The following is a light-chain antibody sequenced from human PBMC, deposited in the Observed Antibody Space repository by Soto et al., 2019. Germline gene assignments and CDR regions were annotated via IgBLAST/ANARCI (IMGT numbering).Light chain of an antibody. J-gene: IGLJ3*02. Sequence: QSVLTQPPSVSGAPGQRVTISCTGSSSNIGAGYDVHWYQQFSGTSPKLLIYGNDNRPSGVPDRFSGSKSGTSASLAITGLLAADEADYYCQSYDSSLSGFWVFGGGTKVTVL. V-gene: IGLV1-40*01. CDR3: QSYDSSLSGFWV. CDR2: GND. CDR1: SSNIGAGYD.